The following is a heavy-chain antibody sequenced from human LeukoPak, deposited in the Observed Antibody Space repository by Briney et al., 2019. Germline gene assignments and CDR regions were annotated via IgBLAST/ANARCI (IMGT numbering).Heavy chain of an antibody. CDR1: GYTFTSYG. V-gene: IGHV1-18*01. J-gene: IGHJ4*02. CDR3: ARDLRSDILTGY. CDR2: ISAYNGNT. D-gene: IGHD3-9*01. Sequence: ASVEVSCKASGYTFTSYGISWVRQAPGQGLEWMGWISAYNGNTNYAQKLQGRVTMTTDTSTSTAYMELRSLRSDDTAVYYCARDLRSDILTGYWGQGTLVTVSS.